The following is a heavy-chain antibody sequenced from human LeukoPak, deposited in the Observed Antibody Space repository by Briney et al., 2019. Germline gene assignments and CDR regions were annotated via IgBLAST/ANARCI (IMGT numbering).Heavy chain of an antibody. CDR1: GYSISSGYY. CDR2: IYHSGRT. J-gene: IGHJ4*02. V-gene: IGHV4-38-2*02. CDR3: AGSLGYCTSNVCYLKY. Sequence: KTSETLSLTCTVSGYSISSGYYWGWIRQPPGKGLEWIGSIYHSGRTFYNPSLKSRVTISVDTSKNQFSLKLTSVTAADTAVYYCAGSLGYCTSNVCYLKYWGQGTLVTVSS. D-gene: IGHD2-8*01.